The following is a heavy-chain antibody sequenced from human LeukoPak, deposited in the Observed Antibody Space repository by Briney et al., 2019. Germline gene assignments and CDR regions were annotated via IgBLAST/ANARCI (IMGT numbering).Heavy chain of an antibody. CDR3: ARDPTTVTPIGDY. CDR2: IKQDGSEK. CDR1: GFTSSSYW. J-gene: IGHJ4*02. V-gene: IGHV3-7*01. D-gene: IGHD4-17*01. Sequence: GGSLRLSCAASGFTSSSYWMSWVRQAPGKGLEWVANIKQDGSEKYYVDSVKGRFTISRDNAKNSLYLQMNSLRAEDTAVYYCARDPTTVTPIGDYWGQGTLVTVSS.